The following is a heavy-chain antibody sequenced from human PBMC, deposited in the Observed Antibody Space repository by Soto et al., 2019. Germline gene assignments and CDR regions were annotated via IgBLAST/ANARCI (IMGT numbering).Heavy chain of an antibody. CDR1: GGSISSYY. CDR2: IYYSGST. J-gene: IGHJ6*02. CDR3: ARHPNYYYGSGSSYYYYYYGMDV. Sequence: QVQLQESGPGLVKPSETLSLTCTVSGGSISSYYWSWIRQPPGKGLEWIGYIYYSGSTNYNPSLKSRVTISVDTSKNQFSLKLSSVTAADTAVYYCARHPNYYYGSGSSYYYYYYGMDVWGQGTTVTVS. V-gene: IGHV4-59*08. D-gene: IGHD3-10*01.